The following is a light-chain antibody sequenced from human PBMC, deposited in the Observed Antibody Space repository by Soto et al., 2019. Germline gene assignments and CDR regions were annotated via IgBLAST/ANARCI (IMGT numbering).Light chain of an antibody. CDR3: QQYGSSTFT. Sequence: EIVLTQSPGTLSLSPGERATLSCRASQSVSRTYLAWYQQKPGQAPRLLIYGATSRATGVPDRFSGSGSGTDFTLTISRLEPQDFALYYGQQYGSSTFTFGPGTKVAVK. V-gene: IGKV3-20*01. J-gene: IGKJ3*01. CDR2: GAT. CDR1: QSVSRTY.